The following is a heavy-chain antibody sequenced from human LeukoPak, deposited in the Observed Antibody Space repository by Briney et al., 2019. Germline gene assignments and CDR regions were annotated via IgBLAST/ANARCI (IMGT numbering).Heavy chain of an antibody. V-gene: IGHV4-59*01. Sequence: SETLSLTCTVSGGSISSYYWSWIRQPPGKGLEWIGYIYYSGSTNYNPSLKSRVTISVDTSKNQFSLKLSSVTAADTAVYYCARGSYGELGYWGQGTLVTVSP. CDR1: GGSISSYY. CDR3: ARGSYGELGY. J-gene: IGHJ4*02. D-gene: IGHD4-17*01. CDR2: IYYSGST.